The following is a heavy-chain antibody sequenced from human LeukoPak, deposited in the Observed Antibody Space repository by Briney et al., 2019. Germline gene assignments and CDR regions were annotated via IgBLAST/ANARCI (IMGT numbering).Heavy chain of an antibody. J-gene: IGHJ4*02. D-gene: IGHD6-19*01. CDR3: ASQNRQMYSSGWSYFDY. CDR1: GFIFKKYW. Sequence: GGSLRLSCAASGFIFKKYWMNWVRQVPGKGLECLANIKEDGSETYYADSVKGRFTISRDNPKNLLFLQMNSLRAEDTAVYYCASQNRQMYSSGWSYFDYWGQGTLVTVSS. V-gene: IGHV3-7*01. CDR2: IKEDGSET.